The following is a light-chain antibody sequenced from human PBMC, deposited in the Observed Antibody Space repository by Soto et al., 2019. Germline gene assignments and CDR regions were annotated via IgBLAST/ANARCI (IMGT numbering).Light chain of an antibody. CDR1: QSISSY. J-gene: IGKJ2*01. V-gene: IGKV1-39*01. CDR2: AAS. CDR3: QQSYSTPPYT. Sequence: DLPMTQSPSSLSASVGDRVTITCRASQSISSYLNWYQQKPGKAPKLLIYAASSLQSGVPSRFSGIGTRTDFTLTIISLQPEDFATYYCQQSYSTPPYTFGQGTKLEIK.